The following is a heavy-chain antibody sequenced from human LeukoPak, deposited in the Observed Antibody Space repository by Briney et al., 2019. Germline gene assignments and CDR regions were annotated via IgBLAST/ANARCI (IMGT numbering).Heavy chain of an antibody. V-gene: IGHV5-51*01. J-gene: IGHJ4*02. CDR2: IYPGDSDT. CDR3: ARQGCSNTSCYGNAFDY. CDR1: GYSFTSYW. Sequence: GESLKISCKGSGYSFTSYWIGWVRQMPGKGLEWMGIIYPGDSDTRYSPSFQGQVTISADKSISTAYLQWSSLKASDTAMYYCARQGCSNTSCYGNAFDYWGQGTLVTVSS. D-gene: IGHD2-2*01.